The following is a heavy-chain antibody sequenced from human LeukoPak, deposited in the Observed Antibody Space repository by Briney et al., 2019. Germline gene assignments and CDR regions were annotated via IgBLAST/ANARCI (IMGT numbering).Heavy chain of an antibody. CDR1: GFTFSDFA. J-gene: IGHJ4*02. Sequence: GGSLKLSCAASGFTFSDFAMHWVRQASGKGLEWVGRVRSKAISYATAYAASVKGRFTISRDDSKNTAYLQMNSLKTEDTAVYYCTRIGLESSDYWGQGTLVTVSS. CDR3: TRIGLESSDY. CDR2: VRSKAISYAT. D-gene: IGHD6-13*01. V-gene: IGHV3-73*01.